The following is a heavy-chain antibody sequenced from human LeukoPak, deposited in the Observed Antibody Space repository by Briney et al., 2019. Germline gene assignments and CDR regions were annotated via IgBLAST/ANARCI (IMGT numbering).Heavy chain of an antibody. Sequence: GGSLRLSCAASGFTFSSYSMNWVRQASGKGLEWVGRIRSKSNNYATAYSESVKGRFTISRDDSKNMAYLQLNSLKTEDTAVYYCTRPLYSSNCFDPWGQGTLVTVSS. CDR3: TRPLYSSNCFDP. CDR2: IRSKSNNYAT. D-gene: IGHD6-13*01. CDR1: GFTFSSYS. J-gene: IGHJ5*02. V-gene: IGHV3-73*01.